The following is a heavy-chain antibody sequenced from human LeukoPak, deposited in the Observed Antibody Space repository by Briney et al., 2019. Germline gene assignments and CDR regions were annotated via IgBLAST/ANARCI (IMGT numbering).Heavy chain of an antibody. CDR2: IRYDGSNK. Sequence: PGGSLRLSCAASGFTFSSYGMHWVRQAPGKGLEWVAFIRYDGSNKYYADSVKGRFTISRDNSKNTLYLQMNSLRAEDTAVYYCAKNPNPTVTTYDYWGQGTLATVSS. J-gene: IGHJ4*02. D-gene: IGHD4-17*01. CDR1: GFTFSSYG. V-gene: IGHV3-30*02. CDR3: AKNPNPTVTTYDY.